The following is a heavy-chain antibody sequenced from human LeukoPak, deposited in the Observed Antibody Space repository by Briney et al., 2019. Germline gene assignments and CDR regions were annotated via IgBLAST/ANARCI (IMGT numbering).Heavy chain of an antibody. Sequence: SETLSLTCTVSGGSLTNYYWSWIRRPPGKGLEWIGHIYESGSTTYNPSLESRVTISVDTSKNQFSLRLSSVTAADTALYYCARGRIGGPKAPFDYWGQGTLVTVSS. D-gene: IGHD3-16*01. CDR3: ARGRIGGPKAPFDY. V-gene: IGHV4-59*01. J-gene: IGHJ4*02. CDR2: IYESGST. CDR1: GGSLTNYY.